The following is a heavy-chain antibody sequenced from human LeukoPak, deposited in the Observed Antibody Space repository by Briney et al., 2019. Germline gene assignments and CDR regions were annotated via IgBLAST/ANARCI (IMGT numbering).Heavy chain of an antibody. Sequence: GGSLRLSCAASGFTFSSHWMSWVRQAPGKGLQWVASIKQDGSEIHYVDSVRGRFTISRDNAENSLYLQMNSLRAEDTAVYYCARVLSGSYDNYFDYWGQGTLVTVSS. CDR3: ARVLSGSYDNYFDY. J-gene: IGHJ4*02. V-gene: IGHV3-7*02. CDR2: IKQDGSEI. CDR1: GFTFSSHW. D-gene: IGHD1-26*01.